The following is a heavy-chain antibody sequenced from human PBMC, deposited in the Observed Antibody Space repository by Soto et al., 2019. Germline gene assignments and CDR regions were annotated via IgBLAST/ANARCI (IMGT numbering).Heavy chain of an antibody. CDR1: GFTFSSYG. D-gene: IGHD2-15*01. CDR2: IWYDGSNK. Sequence: PGGSLRLSCAASGFTFSSYGMHWVRQAPGKGLEWVAVIWYDGSNKYYADSVKGRFTISRDNSKNTLYLQMNSLRAEDTAVYYCARVRCSGGSCYVVYDWGQGTLVPVAS. CDR3: ARVRCSGGSCYVVYD. V-gene: IGHV3-33*01. J-gene: IGHJ4*02.